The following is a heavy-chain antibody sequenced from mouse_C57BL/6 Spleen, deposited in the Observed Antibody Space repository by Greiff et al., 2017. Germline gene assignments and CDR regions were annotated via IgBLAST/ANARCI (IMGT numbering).Heavy chain of an antibody. J-gene: IGHJ3*01. CDR2: ISAGGSYT. Sequence: EVQGVESGGGLVKPGGSLKLSCAASGFTFSGYAMSWVRQTPEKRLEWVGTISAGGSYTYYPDNVQGRFTITRDNANNNLYLQINNLKSEDSAMYYCARDPNSYAWFDYWGQGTLVTVSA. CDR1: GFTFSGYA. CDR3: ARDPNSYAWFDY. D-gene: IGHD5-2*01. V-gene: IGHV5-4*01.